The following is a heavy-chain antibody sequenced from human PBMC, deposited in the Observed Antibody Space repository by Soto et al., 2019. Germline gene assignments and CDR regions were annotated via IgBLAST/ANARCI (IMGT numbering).Heavy chain of an antibody. CDR2: IYYSGST. CDR3: ARGHHSSGYCFDY. CDR1: GGSISSGGYY. J-gene: IGHJ4*02. Sequence: QVQLQESGPGLVKPSQTLSLTCTISGGSISSGGYYWSWIRQHPGKGLEWIGYIYYSGSTYYNPSLKSRVTISVDTSKNQFSLKLSSVTAADTAVYYCARGHHSSGYCFDYWGQGTLVTVSS. V-gene: IGHV4-31*03. D-gene: IGHD3-22*01.